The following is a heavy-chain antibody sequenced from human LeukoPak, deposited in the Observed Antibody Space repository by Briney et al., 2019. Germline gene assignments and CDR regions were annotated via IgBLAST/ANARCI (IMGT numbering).Heavy chain of an antibody. CDR2: IWFDGSHK. CDR1: GFTFSSYG. D-gene: IGHD6-19*01. V-gene: IGHV3-33*01. CDR3: ARNLYSTGWFYFDS. J-gene: IGHJ4*02. Sequence: PGGSLRLSCAASGFTFSSYGMHWVRQAPGKGLEWVAVIWFDGSHKYYADSVKGRFTDSRDNSKNTLYLQMHSLRAEDTAVYYCARNLYSTGWFYFDSWGQGTLVTVSS.